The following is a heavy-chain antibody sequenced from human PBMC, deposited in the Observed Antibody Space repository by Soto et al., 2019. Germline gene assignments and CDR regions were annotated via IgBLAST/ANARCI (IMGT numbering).Heavy chain of an antibody. CDR2: TRNKANSYST. V-gene: IGHV3-72*01. J-gene: IGHJ4*02. CDR3: SVASSGNNYRPPDY. D-gene: IGHD3-22*01. Sequence: EVQLVESGGGLVQPGGSLRLSCAASGFIFSDHYMDWVRQAPGKGLEWVARTRNKANSYSTEYAASVEGRFTSSSEDSKNAGYLQMNSLKSDDTAVYYGSVASSGNNYRPPDYCVQGTLVTVSS. CDR1: GFIFSDHY.